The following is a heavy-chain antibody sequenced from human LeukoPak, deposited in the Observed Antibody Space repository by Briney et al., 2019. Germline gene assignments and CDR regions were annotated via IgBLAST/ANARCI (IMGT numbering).Heavy chain of an antibody. J-gene: IGHJ4*02. Sequence: GGSLRLSCAASGLNFSSRWMNWVRQAPGQGLEWVASIKEDGSEKHYVDSVKGRFTISRDNGKDSLYLQMNSLRAEDTAVYYCARDSGWWRFDFWGQGTLVTVSS. CDR3: ARDSGWWRFDF. CDR1: GLNFSSRW. D-gene: IGHD6-13*01. V-gene: IGHV3-7*03. CDR2: IKEDGSEK.